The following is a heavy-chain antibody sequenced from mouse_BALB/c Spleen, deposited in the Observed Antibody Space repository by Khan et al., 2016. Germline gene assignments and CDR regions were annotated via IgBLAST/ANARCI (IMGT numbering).Heavy chain of an antibody. CDR1: GVDFSRYW. CDR3: ALGGYYAYFSY. J-gene: IGHJ3*01. V-gene: IGHV4-1*02. D-gene: IGHD1-1*01. CDR2: INPDSSTI. Sequence: EVKLLESGGGLVQAGGSLKLCCACSGVDFSRYWMSWVRQAPGKGLEWIGEINPDSSTINYTPSLKDKFIISRDNAKNTLYLQMSKVRSEDTALYCCALGGYYAYFSYWGQWTLVTVT.